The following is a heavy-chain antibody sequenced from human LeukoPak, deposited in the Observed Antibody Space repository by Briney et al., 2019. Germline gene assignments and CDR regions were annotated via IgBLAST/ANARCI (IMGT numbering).Heavy chain of an antibody. V-gene: IGHV1-69*05. CDR1: GGTFNNSA. J-gene: IGHJ5*02. CDR2: IMPLFGTA. D-gene: IGHD4-17*01. Sequence: SVKVSCKTSGGTFNNSAISWVRQAPGQGLEWLRGIMPLFGTAGYAQKFQGRVTITKDESTRTVYLELTSLTSDDTAVYYCARDFHGDYGSGWFDPWGQGTLLSVSS. CDR3: ARDFHGDYGSGWFDP.